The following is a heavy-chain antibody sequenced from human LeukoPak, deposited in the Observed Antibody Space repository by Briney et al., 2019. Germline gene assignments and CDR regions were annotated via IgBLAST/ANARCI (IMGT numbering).Heavy chain of an antibody. D-gene: IGHD2-8*01. V-gene: IGHV1-46*01. CDR1: GYTFTSYG. J-gene: IGHJ3*01. Sequence: GASVKVSCKASGYTFTSYGISWVRQAPGQGLEWMGVINPSGGGTTYTQKFQGRVTMTRDTSTSTVYMELSSLRSEDTAVYYCASESRMAGKSNAFDFWGQGTMVTVSS. CDR2: INPSGGGT. CDR3: ASESRMAGKSNAFDF.